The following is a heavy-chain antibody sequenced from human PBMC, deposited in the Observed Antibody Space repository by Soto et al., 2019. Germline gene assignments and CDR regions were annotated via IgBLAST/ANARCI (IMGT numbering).Heavy chain of an antibody. Sequence: GASVKVSCKASGYTFTPFGINWVRQAPGEGLEWLGWISVYSGNTNYAQRLQGRVTMTTDTSTSTAYMELRSLRSDDTAVYYCARDRVAARPGWFDPWGQGTLVTVSS. V-gene: IGHV1-18*04. CDR2: ISVYSGNT. CDR3: ARDRVAARPGWFDP. D-gene: IGHD6-6*01. J-gene: IGHJ5*02. CDR1: GYTFTPFG.